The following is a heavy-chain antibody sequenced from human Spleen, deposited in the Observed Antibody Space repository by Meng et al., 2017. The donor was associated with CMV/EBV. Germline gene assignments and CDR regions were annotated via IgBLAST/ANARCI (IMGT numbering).Heavy chain of an antibody. CDR1: EFTFSSYA. V-gene: IGHV3-23*01. Sequence: GESLKISCAASEFTFSSYAMSWVRQAPGKGLEWVSAISGSGGSTYYADSVKGRFTISRDNSKNTLYLQMNSLRAEDTAVYYCAKDRAGYSSGWSFDYWGQGTLVTVSS. CDR3: AKDRAGYSSGWSFDY. D-gene: IGHD6-19*01. J-gene: IGHJ4*02. CDR2: ISGSGGST.